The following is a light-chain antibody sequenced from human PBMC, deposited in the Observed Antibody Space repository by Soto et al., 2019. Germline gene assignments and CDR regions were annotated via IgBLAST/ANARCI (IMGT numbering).Light chain of an antibody. CDR2: GAS. CDR3: QQRRNWPIT. CDR1: QSVSID. V-gene: IGKV3-11*01. J-gene: IGKJ5*01. Sequence: EIVLTQSPATVPVSPGERVTLSCRASQSVSIDLAWYQQKPGQAPRLLIYGASTRATDIPPSFTGSGSGTDFTLTISSLEPEDFAVYYCQQRRNWPITFGQGTRLEIK.